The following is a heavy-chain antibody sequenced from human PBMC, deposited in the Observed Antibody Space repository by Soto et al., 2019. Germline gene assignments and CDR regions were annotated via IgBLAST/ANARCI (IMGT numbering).Heavy chain of an antibody. CDR3: ASGYCSGANCQYYYSYYGMDV. CDR1: GYTFSSYY. CDR2: INPSGGYT. D-gene: IGHD2-15*01. J-gene: IGHJ6*02. Sequence: ASVKVSCKASGYTFSSYYMNWVRQAPGQGLEWLGIINPSGGYTTYAQRFLGRVTMTSDTSTSTVHMELGSLTSEDTAVYYCASGYCSGANCQYYYSYYGMDVWGQGTTVTVSS. V-gene: IGHV1-46*01.